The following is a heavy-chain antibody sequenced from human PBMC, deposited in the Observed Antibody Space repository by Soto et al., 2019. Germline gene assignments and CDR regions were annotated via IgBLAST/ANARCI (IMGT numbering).Heavy chain of an antibody. J-gene: IGHJ4*02. D-gene: IGHD4-17*01. CDR1: GGSVTNSSYY. CDR3: VSQRTTVPTQAYFDY. Sequence: SETLSLTCTVSGGSVTNSSYYWGWIRQSPGKGLEWIGSVYYRGRSYSKSSVKSRVTISVDTSKNRFSLSLNSVTASDTAVYFCVSQRTTVPTQAYFDYWGPGALVTVPQ. V-gene: IGHV4-39*01. CDR2: VYYRGRS.